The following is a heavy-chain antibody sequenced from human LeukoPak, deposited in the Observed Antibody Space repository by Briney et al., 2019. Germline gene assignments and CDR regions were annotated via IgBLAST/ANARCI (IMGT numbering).Heavy chain of an antibody. D-gene: IGHD3-10*02. J-gene: IGHJ3*02. CDR1: GGSISSSSYY. CDR3: ARRQYLGSGNYYNRAFDI. CDR2: IYYSGST. V-gene: IGHV4-39*07. Sequence: SETLSLTCTVSGGSISSSSYYWGWIRQPPGKGLEWIGSIYYSGSTYYNPSLKSRVTISVDTSKNQFSLKLSSVTAADTAVYYCARRQYLGSGNYYNRAFDIWGQGTMVTVSS.